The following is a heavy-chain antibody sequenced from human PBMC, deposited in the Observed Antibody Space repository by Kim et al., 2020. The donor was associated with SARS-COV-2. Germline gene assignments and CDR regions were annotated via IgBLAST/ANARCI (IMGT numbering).Heavy chain of an antibody. Sequence: GGSLRLSCAASGFTFSSYAMSWVRQAPGKGLEWVSAISGSGGSTYYADSVKGRFTISRDNSKNTLYLQMNSLRAEDTAVYYCAKVTIAVAGTRSGFDYWGQGTLVTVSS. D-gene: IGHD6-19*01. CDR2: ISGSGGST. CDR1: GFTFSSYA. CDR3: AKVTIAVAGTRSGFDY. V-gene: IGHV3-23*01. J-gene: IGHJ4*02.